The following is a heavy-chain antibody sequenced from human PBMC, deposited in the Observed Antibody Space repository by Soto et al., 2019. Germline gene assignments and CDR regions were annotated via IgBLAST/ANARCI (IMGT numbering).Heavy chain of an antibody. CDR2: IWYDGSNK. CDR3: AREASAGYYYYYMDV. V-gene: IGHV3-33*01. Sequence: VQLVESGGGVVQPGRSLRLSCAASGFTFSSYGMHWVRQAPGKGLEWVAVIWYDGSNKYYADSVKGRFTISRDNSKNTLYLQMNSLRAEDTAVYYCAREASAGYYYYYMDVWGKGTTVTVSS. CDR1: GFTFSSYG. J-gene: IGHJ6*03.